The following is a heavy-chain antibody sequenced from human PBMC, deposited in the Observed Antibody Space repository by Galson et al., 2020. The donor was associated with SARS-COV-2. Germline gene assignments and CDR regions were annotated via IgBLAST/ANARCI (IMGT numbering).Heavy chain of an antibody. CDR3: ARALGAGYVPFDY. CDR2: INPNGGTT. V-gene: IGHV1-46*01. J-gene: IGHJ4*02. Sequence: GESLKISCKASGYTFTSYYMHWVRQAPGQGLEWMGIINPNGGTTAYAQKFQGRVTMTTDTSTSTVYMELRSLRSADTAVYYCARALGAGYVPFDYWGQGTLITVSS. CDR1: GYTFTSYY. D-gene: IGHD5-12*01.